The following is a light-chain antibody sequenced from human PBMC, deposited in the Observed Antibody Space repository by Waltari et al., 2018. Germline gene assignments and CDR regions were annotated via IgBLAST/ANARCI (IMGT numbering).Light chain of an antibody. CDR3: CSYAGNDIVV. J-gene: IGLJ2*01. CDR1: SSDVGSYNL. Sequence: QSALTQPASVSGSPGQSITISCSGTSSDVGSYNLVSWYQQHPGKAPKLMIYEGNKRSSGVSNRFSGSKSGNTASLTISGLQAEDEGDYYCCSYAGNDIVVFGGGTNLAVL. CDR2: EGN. V-gene: IGLV2-23*01.